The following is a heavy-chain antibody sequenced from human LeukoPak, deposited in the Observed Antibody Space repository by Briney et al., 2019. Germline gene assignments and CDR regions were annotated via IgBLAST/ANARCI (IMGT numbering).Heavy chain of an antibody. CDR1: GGSISSSSYY. V-gene: IGHV4-39*01. J-gene: IGHJ4*02. CDR3: ARVTSRIAAADSHDY. Sequence: SETLSLTCTVSGGSISSSSYYWGWIRQPPGKGLEWIGSIHYSGSTYYNPSLKSRVTISLDTSKNQFSLKLRSVTAADTAVYYCARVTSRIAAADSHDYWGQGTLVTVSS. D-gene: IGHD6-13*01. CDR2: IHYSGST.